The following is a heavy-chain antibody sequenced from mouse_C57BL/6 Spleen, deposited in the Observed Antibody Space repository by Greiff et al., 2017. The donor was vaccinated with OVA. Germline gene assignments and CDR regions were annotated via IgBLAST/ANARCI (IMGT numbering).Heavy chain of an antibody. CDR3: ARWGYDMGFAY. V-gene: IGHV5-17*01. J-gene: IGHJ3*01. CDR2: ISSGSSTI. D-gene: IGHD2-2*01. Sequence: EVKLVESGGGLVKPGGSLKLSCAASGFTFSDYGMHWVRQAPEKGLEWVAYISSGSSTIYYADTVKGRFTISRDNAKNTLFLQMTSLRSEDTAMYYCARWGYDMGFAYWGQGTLVTVSA. CDR1: GFTFSDYG.